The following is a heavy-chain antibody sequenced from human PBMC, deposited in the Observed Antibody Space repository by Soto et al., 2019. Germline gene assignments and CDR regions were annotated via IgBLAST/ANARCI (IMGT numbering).Heavy chain of an antibody. CDR3: ARSGQYYDSSGYAN. V-gene: IGHV1-18*01. CDR2: ISAYNGNT. CDR1: GYSFCTSG. D-gene: IGHD3-22*01. J-gene: IGHJ4*02. Sequence: QVKLVQSGTEVKKPGASVKVSCKASGYSFCTSGISWVRQAPGQGLEWMGWISAYNGNTNYDQQLHDSATMTTDTYTNTAYLELRSLRSDDTAVYSCARSGQYYDSSGYANWGQVTLLTVS.